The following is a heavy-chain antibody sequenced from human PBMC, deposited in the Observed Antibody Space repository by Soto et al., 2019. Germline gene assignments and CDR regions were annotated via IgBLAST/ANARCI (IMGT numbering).Heavy chain of an antibody. CDR1: GFTFSSYS. D-gene: IGHD3-10*01. Sequence: VQLVESGGGLVKPGGSLRLSCAASGFTFSSYSMNWVRQAPGKGLEWVSSISSSSSYIYYADSVKGRFTISRDNAKNSLYLQMNSLRAEDTAVYYCARDGRSRYYGSGSSTGWFDPWGQGTLVTVSS. CDR3: ARDGRSRYYGSGSSTGWFDP. V-gene: IGHV3-21*01. J-gene: IGHJ5*02. CDR2: ISSSSSYI.